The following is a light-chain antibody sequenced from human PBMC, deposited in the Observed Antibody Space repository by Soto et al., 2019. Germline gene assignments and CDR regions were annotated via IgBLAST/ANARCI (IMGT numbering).Light chain of an antibody. CDR2: EVN. V-gene: IGLV2-23*02. CDR1: NDDVGSYDL. Sequence: QSALTQPASVSGSPGQSITISCTGTNDDVGSYDLVSWYQQYPGKAPKLIIYEVNKRPSGVSNRFSGAKSGNTASLTISGLQTEDEADYDCCSYAGGNTLIFGGGTKSPS. CDR3: CSYAGGNTLI. J-gene: IGLJ2*01.